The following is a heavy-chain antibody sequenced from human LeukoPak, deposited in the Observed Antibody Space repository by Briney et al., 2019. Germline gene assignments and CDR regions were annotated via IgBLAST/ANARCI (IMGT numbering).Heavy chain of an antibody. CDR3: ARDNVGSYDY. J-gene: IGHJ4*02. CDR2: SKNKADSYTT. CDR1: GFTFSDYY. V-gene: IGHV3-72*01. D-gene: IGHD1-26*01. Sequence: PGGSLRLSCAASGFTFSDYYMDWVRHTPGKGLEWIGRSKNKADSYTTHYAASVKGRFTISRDDSKNSLYLQMNSLKTEDTAVYYCARDNVGSYDYWGQGTLVTVSP.